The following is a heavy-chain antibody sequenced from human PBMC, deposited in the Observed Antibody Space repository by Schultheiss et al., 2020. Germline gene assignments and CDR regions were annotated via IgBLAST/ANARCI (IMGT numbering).Heavy chain of an antibody. Sequence: TLSLTCTFSGFSLSTSGMCVSWIRQPPGKALEWLARIDWDDDKYYSTSLKTRLTISKDTSKSQVVLTMTNMDPVDTATYYCARIGYYYYGMDVWGQGTTVTGSS. CDR2: IDWDDDK. V-gene: IGHV2-70*11. J-gene: IGHJ6*02. CDR3: ARIGYYYYGMDV. CDR1: GFSLSTSGMC.